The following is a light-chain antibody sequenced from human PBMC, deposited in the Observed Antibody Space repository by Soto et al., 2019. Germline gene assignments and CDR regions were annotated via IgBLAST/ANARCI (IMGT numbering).Light chain of an antibody. CDR1: QDISGW. J-gene: IGKJ4*01. CDR2: AAS. Sequence: DIQMTQSPSSVSASFGDRVTITCRASQDISGWLAWYQQKPGKAPKLLIYAASRLHSGVPSRFSGSESGTDFTLTISSPQPEDSATYYCQQANSFPLTFGGGTKVEIK. CDR3: QQANSFPLT. V-gene: IGKV1-12*01.